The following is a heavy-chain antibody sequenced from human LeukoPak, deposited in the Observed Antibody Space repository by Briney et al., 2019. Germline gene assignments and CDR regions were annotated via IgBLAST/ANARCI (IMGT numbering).Heavy chain of an antibody. CDR2: INHSGST. J-gene: IGHJ4*02. D-gene: IGHD3-16*01. Sequence: SETLSLTCAVYGGSFSGYYWSWIRQPPGKGLEWIGEINHSGSTNYNPSLKSRVTISVGTSKNQFSLKLSSVTAADTAVYYCAREGGATRPIDYWGQGTLVTVSS. CDR1: GGSFSGYY. CDR3: AREGGATRPIDY. V-gene: IGHV4-34*01.